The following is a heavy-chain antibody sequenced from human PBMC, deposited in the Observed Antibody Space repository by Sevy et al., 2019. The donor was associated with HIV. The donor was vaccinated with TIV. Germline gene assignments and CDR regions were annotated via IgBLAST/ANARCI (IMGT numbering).Heavy chain of an antibody. V-gene: IGHV1-45*02. D-gene: IGHD6-19*01. Sequence: ASVKVSCKASGYTFTYRYLHWVRQAPGQALEWMGWITPFNGNTNYAQKFQDRVTITRDRSMSTAYMGLSSLRSEDTAMYYCATGIAVAGTGSPFDYWGQGTLVTVSS. CDR2: ITPFNGNT. CDR3: ATGIAVAGTGSPFDY. CDR1: GYTFTYRY. J-gene: IGHJ4*02.